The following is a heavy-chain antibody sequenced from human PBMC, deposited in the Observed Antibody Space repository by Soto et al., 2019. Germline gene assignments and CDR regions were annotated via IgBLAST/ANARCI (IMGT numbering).Heavy chain of an antibody. D-gene: IGHD6-13*01. CDR3: AKDKVGSSWSRGGMDV. J-gene: IGHJ6*02. CDR1: GFTFDDYT. V-gene: IGHV3-43*01. CDR2: ISWDGGST. Sequence: HPGGSLRLSCAASGFTFDDYTMHWVRQAPGKGLEWVSLISWDGGSTYYADSVKGRFTISRDNSKNSLYLQMNSLRTEDTALYYCAKDKVGSSWSRGGMDVWGPGTTVTAP.